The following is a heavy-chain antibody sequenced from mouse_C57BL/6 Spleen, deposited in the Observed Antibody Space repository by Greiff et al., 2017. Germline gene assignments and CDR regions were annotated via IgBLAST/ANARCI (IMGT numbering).Heavy chain of an antibody. J-gene: IGHJ1*03. D-gene: IGHD2-3*01. CDR2: IRSKSSNYAT. Sequence: EVQVVESGGGLVQPKGSLKLSCAASGFTFNTYAMHWVRQAPGKGLECVARIRSKSSNYATYYADSVKDRFTISRDDSQSMLYLQMNNLKTEDTAMYYCVRVYDGYEWYFDVWGTGTTVTVSS. CDR1: GFTFNTYA. V-gene: IGHV10-3*01. CDR3: VRVYDGYEWYFDV.